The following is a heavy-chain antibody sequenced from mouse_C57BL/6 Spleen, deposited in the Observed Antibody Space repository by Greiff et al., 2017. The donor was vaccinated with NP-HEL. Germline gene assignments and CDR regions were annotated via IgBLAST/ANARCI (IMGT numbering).Heavy chain of an antibody. Sequence: EVQLVESGGGLVQPGGSLSLSCAASGFTFTDYYMSWVRQPPGKALEWLGFIRNKANGYTTEYSASVKGRFTISRDNSQSILYLQMNALRAEDSATYYCASFNWDRFAYWGQGTLVTVSA. D-gene: IGHD4-1*01. CDR2: IRNKANGYTT. CDR1: GFTFTDYY. J-gene: IGHJ3*01. V-gene: IGHV7-3*01. CDR3: ASFNWDRFAY.